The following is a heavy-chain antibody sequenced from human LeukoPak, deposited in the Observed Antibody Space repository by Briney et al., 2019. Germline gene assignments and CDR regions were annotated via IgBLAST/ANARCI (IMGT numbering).Heavy chain of an antibody. J-gene: IGHJ5*02. Sequence: ASVKVSCKASGYTFTGYYMHWVRQAPGQGLEWMGRINPNSGGTNYAQKFQGRVTMTRDTSISTAYMELSRLRSDDTAVYYCARLGTIFGVVINWFDPWGQGTLVTVSS. CDR1: GYTFTGYY. CDR2: INPNSGGT. CDR3: ARLGTIFGVVINWFDP. V-gene: IGHV1-2*06. D-gene: IGHD3-3*01.